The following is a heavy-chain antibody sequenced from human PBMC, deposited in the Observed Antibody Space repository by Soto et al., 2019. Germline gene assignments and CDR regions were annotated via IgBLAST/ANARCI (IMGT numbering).Heavy chain of an antibody. Sequence: QLQLQESGPGLVKPSETLSLTCTVSGGSISSSSYYWGWIRQPPGKGLEWIGSIYYSGSTYYNPSLQSRXXIXVXXSKKTFSLTLRSVTAADTAVYYCARPEARTTNFDYWGQGTLVTVSS. D-gene: IGHD1-1*01. CDR1: GGSISSSSYY. CDR3: ARPEARTTNFDY. CDR2: IYYSGST. V-gene: IGHV4-39*01. J-gene: IGHJ4*02.